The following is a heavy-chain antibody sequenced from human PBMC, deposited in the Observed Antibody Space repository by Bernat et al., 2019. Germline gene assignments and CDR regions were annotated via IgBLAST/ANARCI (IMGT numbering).Heavy chain of an antibody. J-gene: IGHJ4*02. CDR2: ISYDGSNK. CDR1: GFTFGDYA. CDR3: AKEYGDYGWFDY. V-gene: IGHV3-30*04. Sequence: VQLVESGGGLVQPGRSLRLSCTASGFTFGDYAMSWVRQAPGKGLEWVAVISYDGSNKYYADSVKGRFTISRDNSKNTLYLQMNSLRAEDTAVYYCAKEYGDYGWFDYWGQGTLVTVSS. D-gene: IGHD4-17*01.